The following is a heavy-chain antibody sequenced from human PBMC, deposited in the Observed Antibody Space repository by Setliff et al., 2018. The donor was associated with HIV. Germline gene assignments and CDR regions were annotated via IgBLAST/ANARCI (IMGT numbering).Heavy chain of an antibody. J-gene: IGHJ3*02. D-gene: IGHD3-16*01. V-gene: IGHV4-34*01. Sequence: SETLSLTCAVYGGSFSGNYWTWIRQSPGKGLEWIGEINHSGSTNYELSLKSRVTISVDASKNQFSLKLGPVTAADTAVCYCAREKTSEGGGFDAFDIWGQGTMVTVSS. CDR3: AREKTSEGGGFDAFDI. CDR1: GGSFSGNY. CDR2: INHSGST.